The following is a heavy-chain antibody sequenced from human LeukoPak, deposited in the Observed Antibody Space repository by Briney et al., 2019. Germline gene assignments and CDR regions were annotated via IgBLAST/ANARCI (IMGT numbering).Heavy chain of an antibody. J-gene: IGHJ4*02. CDR2: IYYSGST. V-gene: IGHV4-39*07. Sequence: GSLRLSCAVSGFTFSSYWMSWVRQAPGKGLEWIGSIYYSGSTYYNPSLKSRVTISVDTSKNQFSLKLSSVTAADTAVYYCARDPYYDSSGYPIFDYWGQGTLVTVSS. CDR1: GFTFSSYW. D-gene: IGHD3-22*01. CDR3: ARDPYYDSSGYPIFDY.